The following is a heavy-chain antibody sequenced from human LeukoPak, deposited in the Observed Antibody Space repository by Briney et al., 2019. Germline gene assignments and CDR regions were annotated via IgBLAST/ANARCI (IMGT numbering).Heavy chain of an antibody. D-gene: IGHD5-24*01. CDR3: ARVVGWLPHYYMDV. Sequence: SETLSLTCTVSGGSINGYYWSWIRQSPGKGLESLGYIYYTGSTNYNPSLKSRVTMSVDTSRNQFSLKLSSVTAADTAVYYCARVVGWLPHYYMDVWGKGTTVTVSS. CDR1: GGSINGYY. CDR2: IYYTGST. J-gene: IGHJ6*03. V-gene: IGHV4-59*01.